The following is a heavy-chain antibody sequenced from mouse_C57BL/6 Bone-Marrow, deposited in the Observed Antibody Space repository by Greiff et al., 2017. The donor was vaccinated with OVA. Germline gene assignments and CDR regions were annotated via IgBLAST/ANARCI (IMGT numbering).Heavy chain of an antibody. Sequence: QVQLQQSGAELARPGASVKMSCKASGYTFTSYTMHWVKQRPGQGLEWIGYINPSSGYTKYNQKFKDKATLTADKSSSTAYMQLSSLTSEDSAVYYCALRRWRVYYAMDYWGQGTSVTVSS. V-gene: IGHV1-4*01. D-gene: IGHD1-1*01. CDR2: INPSSGYT. J-gene: IGHJ4*01. CDR1: GYTFTSYT. CDR3: ALRRWRVYYAMDY.